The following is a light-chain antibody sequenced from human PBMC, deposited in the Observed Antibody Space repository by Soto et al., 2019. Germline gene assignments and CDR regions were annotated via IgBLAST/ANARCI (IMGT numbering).Light chain of an antibody. J-gene: IGKJ4*01. CDR3: MQSLQLPLT. CDR1: QSLLHSDGETY. CDR2: EVS. V-gene: IGKV2D-29*01. Sequence: EIVMTQTPSSLSVTPGQAASISCRSTQSLLHSDGETYLYWFLQRPGQPPHLLIYEVSKRFSGVPDRFSGGGSGTDFTLKISRVEAEGVGVYYCMQSLQLPLTFGGGTKVDIK.